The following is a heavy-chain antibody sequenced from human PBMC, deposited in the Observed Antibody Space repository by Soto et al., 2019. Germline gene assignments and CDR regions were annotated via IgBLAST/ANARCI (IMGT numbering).Heavy chain of an antibody. CDR2: VSRDGSTR. J-gene: IGHJ6*02. D-gene: IGHD4-17*01. CDR3: ARESLGDYETAPYYYGLAV. CDR1: GFTFSSYT. Sequence: QVELVESGGGVVQPGRSLRLSCVASGFTFSSYTIHWVRQAPGKGLQWVALVSRDGSTRRYADSVKGRFTVSRDNSKDPVYLEGNSLRPHDTAVSYCARESLGDYETAPYYYGLAVWGQGTTVTVSS. V-gene: IGHV3-30-3*01.